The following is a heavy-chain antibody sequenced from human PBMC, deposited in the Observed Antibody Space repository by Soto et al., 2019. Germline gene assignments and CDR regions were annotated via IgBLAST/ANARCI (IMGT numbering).Heavy chain of an antibody. J-gene: IGHJ4*02. Sequence: QVQVGESGGGLVRPGGSLRLSCAATGFTFSDYYMSWIRQAPGKGLEWLADISKTAGTVHYADSVKGRFSISRDNARNSLFLQLNSLRVEDTAVYYCARPTQYCSAGTCYSCASDYWGQGTLVTVSS. CDR2: ISKTAGTV. CDR1: GFTFSDYY. V-gene: IGHV3-11*01. D-gene: IGHD2-15*01. CDR3: ARPTQYCSAGTCYSCASDY.